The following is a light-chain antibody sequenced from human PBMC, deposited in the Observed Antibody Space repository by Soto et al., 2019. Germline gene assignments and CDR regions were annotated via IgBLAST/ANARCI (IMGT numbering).Light chain of an antibody. V-gene: IGKV3-20*01. Sequence: EIVLMQSPGTLFLSPGERATLSCRASQSVSSSYLAWYQQKPGQAPRLLIYGASSRATGIPDRFSGSGSGTDFTLTISRLEPEDFAVYYCQQYGSSPQTFGQGTKVDIK. CDR3: QQYGSSPQT. J-gene: IGKJ1*01. CDR2: GAS. CDR1: QSVSSSY.